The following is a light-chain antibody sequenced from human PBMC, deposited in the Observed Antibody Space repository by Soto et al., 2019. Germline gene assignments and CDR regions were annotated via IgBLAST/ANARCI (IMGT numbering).Light chain of an antibody. CDR3: AAWDDSLSGHVV. J-gene: IGLJ2*01. CDR2: RNN. CDR1: SSNIGSNY. V-gene: IGLV1-47*01. Sequence: QLVLTQPPSASGTPGQRVTISCSGSSSNIGSNYVYWYQQLPGTAPKLLIYRNNQRPSGVPDRFSGSKPGTSASLAISGLRSEDEADYYCAAWDDSLSGHVVFGGGTKLTVL.